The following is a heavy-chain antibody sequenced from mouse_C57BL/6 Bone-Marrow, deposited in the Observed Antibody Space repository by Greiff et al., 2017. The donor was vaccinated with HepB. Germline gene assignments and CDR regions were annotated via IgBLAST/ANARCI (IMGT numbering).Heavy chain of an antibody. Sequence: EVQRVESGGDLVKPGGSLKLSCAASGFTFSSYGMSWVRQTPDKRLEWVATISSGGSYTYYPDSVKGRFTISRDNAKNTLYLQMSSLKSEDTALYYCASRFSTTVVADYWGQGTTLTVSS. CDR1: GFTFSSYG. J-gene: IGHJ2*01. CDR2: ISSGGSYT. D-gene: IGHD1-1*01. CDR3: ASRFSTTVVADY. V-gene: IGHV5-6*01.